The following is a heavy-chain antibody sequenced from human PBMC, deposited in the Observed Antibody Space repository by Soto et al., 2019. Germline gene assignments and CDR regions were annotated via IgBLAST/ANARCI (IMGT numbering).Heavy chain of an antibody. D-gene: IGHD6-13*01. V-gene: IGHV4-39*01. CDR3: ARMEFEYSSSWYWNWFDP. J-gene: IGHJ5*02. CDR2: IYYSGST. Sequence: SETLSLTCTVSGGSISSSSYYWGWIRQPPGKGLEWIGSIYYSGSTYYNPSLKSRVTISVDTSKNQFSLKLSSVTAADTAVYYCARMEFEYSSSWYWNWFDPWGQGTLVTVSS. CDR1: GGSISSSSYY.